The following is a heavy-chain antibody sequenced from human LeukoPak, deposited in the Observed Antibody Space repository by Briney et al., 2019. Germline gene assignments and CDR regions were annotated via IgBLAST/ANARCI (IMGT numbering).Heavy chain of an antibody. Sequence: PGRSLRLSCAASGFTFSSYGMHWVRQAPGKGLEWVAVIWYDGSNKYYADSVKGRFTISRDNSKNTLYLQMNSLRAEDTAVYYCAKDREAVTDAFDIWGQGTMVTVSS. CDR1: GFTFSSYG. D-gene: IGHD4-17*01. J-gene: IGHJ3*02. CDR3: AKDREAVTDAFDI. CDR2: IWYDGSNK. V-gene: IGHV3-33*06.